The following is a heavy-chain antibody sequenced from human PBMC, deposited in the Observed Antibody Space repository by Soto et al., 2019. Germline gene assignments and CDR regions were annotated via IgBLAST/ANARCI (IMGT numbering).Heavy chain of an antibody. CDR3: ARLNGYCVSTGCHGYYGMDV. Sequence: SETLSLTCAVSGGSISSGGYSWSWIRQPPGKGLEWIGIIYHSGSTYYHPSLKSRVTISADTSMNEFSLRLSSVTAADTAVYYCARLNGYCVSTGCHGYYGMDVWGQGTTVTVSS. V-gene: IGHV4-30-2*03. D-gene: IGHD2-2*03. J-gene: IGHJ6*02. CDR2: IYHSGST. CDR1: GGSISSGGYS.